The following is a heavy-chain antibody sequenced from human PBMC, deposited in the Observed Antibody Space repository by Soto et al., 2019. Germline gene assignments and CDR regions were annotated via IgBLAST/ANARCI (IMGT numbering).Heavy chain of an antibody. D-gene: IGHD2-21*01. CDR1: GFSFSTSE. J-gene: IGHJ4*02. CDR2: MTGSGSAI. V-gene: IGHV3-48*03. CDR3: ARSGGDYRPFDS. Sequence: EVQLVESGGGLVQPGGSLRLSCAASGFSFSTSEMNWIRQAPGKGLEWVSHMTGSGSAIYYADSVKGRFTISRDNAKNSLYLHMNSLRAEDTALYYCARSGGDYRPFDSWGQGTLVTVSS.